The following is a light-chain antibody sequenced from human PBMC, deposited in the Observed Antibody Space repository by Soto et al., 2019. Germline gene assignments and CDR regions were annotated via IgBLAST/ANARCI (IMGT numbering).Light chain of an antibody. CDR3: SSYTSSNFLV. J-gene: IGLJ1*01. CDR2: DVS. V-gene: IGLV2-14*01. CDR1: SSDVGGYNY. Sequence: QSALTQPASVSGSPGQSITISCTGTSSDVGGYNYVSWYQQHPGKAPKLMIYDVSKRPSGVSNRFSGSKSGNTASLTISGLQAEDEADYYCSSYTSSNFLVFGTGTKLTVL.